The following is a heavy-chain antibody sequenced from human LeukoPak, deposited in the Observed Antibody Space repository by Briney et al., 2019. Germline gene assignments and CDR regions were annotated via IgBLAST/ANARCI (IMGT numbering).Heavy chain of an antibody. CDR3: AELGITMIGGV. J-gene: IGHJ6*04. Sequence: GGSLRLSCAASGFTFTTYWMGWVRQAPGKGLEWVSGINWNGGSTGYADSVKGRFTISRDNAKNSLYLQMNSLRAEDTAVYYCAELGITMIGGVWGKGTTVTISS. CDR2: INWNGGST. CDR1: GFTFTTYW. D-gene: IGHD3-10*02. V-gene: IGHV3-20*04.